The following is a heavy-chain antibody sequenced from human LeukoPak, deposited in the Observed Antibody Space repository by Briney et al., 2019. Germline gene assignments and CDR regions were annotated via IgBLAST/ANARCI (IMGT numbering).Heavy chain of an antibody. Sequence: PSETLSLTCAVSGGSISSSNWWSWVRQPPGKGLEWIGYIYYSGSTNYNPSLKSRVTISVDTSKNQFSLKLSSVTAADTAVYYCARAQWNYLDYWGQGTLVTVSS. CDR2: IYYSGST. CDR1: GGSISSSNW. CDR3: ARAQWNYLDY. J-gene: IGHJ4*02. D-gene: IGHD6-19*01. V-gene: IGHV4-4*02.